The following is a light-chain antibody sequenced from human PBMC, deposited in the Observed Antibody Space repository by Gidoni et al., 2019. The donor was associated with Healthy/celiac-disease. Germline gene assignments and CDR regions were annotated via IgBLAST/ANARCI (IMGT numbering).Light chain of an antibody. J-gene: IGKJ3*01. Sequence: EIVLTQSPGTLSLSPGERATLSCRASQSVSSSYLAWYQQKPVQAPRLLIYGASSRATGIPDRFSGSGSGTDFTLTISRLEPEDFAVYYCQQYGSSLITFGPGTKVDIK. CDR3: QQYGSSLIT. V-gene: IGKV3-20*01. CDR2: GAS. CDR1: QSVSSSY.